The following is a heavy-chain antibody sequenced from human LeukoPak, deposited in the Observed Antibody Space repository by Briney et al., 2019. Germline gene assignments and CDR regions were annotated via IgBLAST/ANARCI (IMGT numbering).Heavy chain of an antibody. D-gene: IGHD6-19*01. CDR3: ARGRWSSGWFDY. J-gene: IGHJ4*02. CDR2: IYYSGST. Sequence: KSAETLSLTCTVSGGSISSYYWNWIRQPPGKGLEWLGYIYYSGSTNYNPSLKSRVTISVDTSKNQFSLNLSSVTAADTAVYYCARGRWSSGWFDYWGQGTLVTVSS. V-gene: IGHV4-59*01. CDR1: GGSISSYY.